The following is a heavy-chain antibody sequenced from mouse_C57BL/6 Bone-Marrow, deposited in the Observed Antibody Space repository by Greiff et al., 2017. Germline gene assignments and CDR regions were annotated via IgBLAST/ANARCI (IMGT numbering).Heavy chain of an antibody. Sequence: VQLQQPGAELVKPGASVKLSCKASGYTFTSYWMQWVKQRPGQGLEWIGEIDPSDSYTNYNQKVKGKATLTVDTSSSTAYMQLSSLTSEDSAVYYCAREGGLHYYAMDYWGQGTSVTVSS. CDR3: AREGGLHYYAMDY. J-gene: IGHJ4*01. V-gene: IGHV1-50*01. CDR1: GYTFTSYW. D-gene: IGHD1-1*02. CDR2: IDPSDSYT.